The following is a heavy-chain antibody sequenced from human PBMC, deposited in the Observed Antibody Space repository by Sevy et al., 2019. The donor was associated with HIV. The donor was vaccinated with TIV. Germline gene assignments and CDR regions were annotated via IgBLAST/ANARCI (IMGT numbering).Heavy chain of an antibody. CDR3: ARDQQLVGEDGYYYGMDV. J-gene: IGHJ6*02. Sequence: SETLSLTCTVSGGSISSYYWSWIRQPAGKGLEWIGRIYTRGSTNYNPSLKSRVTMSVDTSKNQFSLKLGSVTAADTAVYYCARDQQLVGEDGYYYGMDVWGQGTTVTVSS. V-gene: IGHV4-4*07. D-gene: IGHD6-13*01. CDR2: IYTRGST. CDR1: GGSISSYY.